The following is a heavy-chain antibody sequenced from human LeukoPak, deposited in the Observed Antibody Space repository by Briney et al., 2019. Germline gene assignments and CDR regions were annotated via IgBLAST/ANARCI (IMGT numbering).Heavy chain of an antibody. Sequence: SETLFLTCAVSGGSISSGGYSWSWIRQPPGKGLEWIGYIYHSGSTYYNPSLKSRVTISVDRSKNQFSLKLSSVTAADTAVYYCAREGAAAGWFDPWGQGTLVTVSS. CDR2: IYHSGST. CDR3: AREGAAAGWFDP. D-gene: IGHD6-13*01. V-gene: IGHV4-30-2*01. CDR1: GGSISSGGYS. J-gene: IGHJ5*02.